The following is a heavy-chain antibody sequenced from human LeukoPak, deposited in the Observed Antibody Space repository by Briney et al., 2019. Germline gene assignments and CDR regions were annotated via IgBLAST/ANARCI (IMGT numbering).Heavy chain of an antibody. CDR2: ISGSSTTR. V-gene: IGHV3-48*01. J-gene: IGHJ3*02. D-gene: IGHD3-9*01. Sequence: PGGSLRLSCVGSGFTFSSYSMSWVRQAPGKGLEWVSFISGSSTTRHYAVSVEGRFTVSRDNSKNTIYLQMNSLRAEDAAVYYCAKDYVRYWSPFDIWGQGTMVTVSS. CDR3: AKDYVRYWSPFDI. CDR1: GFTFSSYS.